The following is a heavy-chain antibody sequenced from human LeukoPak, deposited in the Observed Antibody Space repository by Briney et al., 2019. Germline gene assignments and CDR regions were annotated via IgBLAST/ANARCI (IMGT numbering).Heavy chain of an antibody. CDR3: VHRTYYYDSSGYYQYYFDY. V-gene: IGHV3-53*05. D-gene: IGHD3-22*01. CDR1: GFTVSSNY. J-gene: IGHJ4*02. CDR2: VYGGGNT. Sequence: GGSLRLSCVASGFTVSSNYMSWVRQAPGKGLEWVSVVYGGGNTYYADSVKGRFTVARDNSRNTLYLQMNSLRAEDTAVYYCVHRTYYYDSSGYYQYYFDYWGQGTLVTVSS.